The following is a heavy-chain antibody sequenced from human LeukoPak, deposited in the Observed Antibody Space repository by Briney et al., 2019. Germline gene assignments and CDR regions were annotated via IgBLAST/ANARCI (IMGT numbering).Heavy chain of an antibody. CDR3: ARSMVRGVKADY. D-gene: IGHD3-10*01. Sequence: SETLSLTCAVYGGSFSGYYWSWIRQPPGKGLEWIGEINHSGSTNYNPSLKSRVTISVDTSKNQFSLKLSSVTAADTAVYYCARSMVRGVKADYWGQGTLVTVSS. CDR2: INHSGST. J-gene: IGHJ4*02. V-gene: IGHV4-34*01. CDR1: GGSFSGYY.